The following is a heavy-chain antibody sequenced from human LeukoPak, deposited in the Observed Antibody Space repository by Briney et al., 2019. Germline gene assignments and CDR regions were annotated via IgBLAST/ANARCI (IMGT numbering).Heavy chain of an antibody. CDR1: GFSFNTYA. J-gene: IGHJ4*02. CDR2: ISASGAST. V-gene: IGHV3-23*01. D-gene: IGHD4-11*01. CDR3: AKYVLDDDFRPPFY. Sequence: GGSLRLSCAASGFSFNTYALTWVRQAPGKGLDWVSPISASGASTYYADSVKGRFTISRDNYNNMLYLQMNILRAEDTAVYYCAKYVLDDDFRPPFYWGPGTLVTVSS.